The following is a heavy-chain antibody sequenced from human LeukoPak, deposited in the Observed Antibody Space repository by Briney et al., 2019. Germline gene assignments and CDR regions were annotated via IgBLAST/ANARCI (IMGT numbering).Heavy chain of an antibody. D-gene: IGHD6-13*01. J-gene: IGHJ4*02. Sequence: GGSLRLSCAASGFTFSSYAMHWVRQAPGKGLEWVAVISYDGSNKYYADSVKGRFTISRDNSKNTLYLQMNSLRAEDTAVYYCARDLSSSWYSAFDYWGQGTLVAVSS. CDR3: ARDLSSSWYSAFDY. V-gene: IGHV3-30*04. CDR1: GFTFSSYA. CDR2: ISYDGSNK.